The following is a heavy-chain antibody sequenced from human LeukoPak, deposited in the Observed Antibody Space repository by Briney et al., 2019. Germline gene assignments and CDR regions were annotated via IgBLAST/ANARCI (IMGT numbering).Heavy chain of an antibody. Sequence: PGGSLRLSCAASGFTFSTFEMNWVRQAPGKGLEWVSYISTSGTTIYYADSVKGRFTISRDNAKNSLYLQMNSLRAEDTAVYYCARDRQVRSGSYPEFFDYWGQGTLVTVSS. CDR2: ISTSGTTI. D-gene: IGHD1-26*01. V-gene: IGHV3-48*03. CDR3: ARDRQVRSGSYPEFFDY. J-gene: IGHJ4*02. CDR1: GFTFSTFE.